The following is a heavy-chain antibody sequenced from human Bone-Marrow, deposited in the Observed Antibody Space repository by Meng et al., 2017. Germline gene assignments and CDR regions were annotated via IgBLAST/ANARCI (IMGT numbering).Heavy chain of an antibody. CDR1: GFTFSDYY. D-gene: IGHD3-16*01. Sequence: GGSLRLSCAASGFTFSDYYMSWIRQAPGKGLEWVSYISSSGSTIYYADSVKGRFTISRDNAKNSLYLQINSLRAEDTALYYCAKESFGDGGVWYFDLWGRGTLVTVSS. V-gene: IGHV3-11*01. CDR3: AKESFGDGGVWYFDL. CDR2: ISSSGSTI. J-gene: IGHJ2*01.